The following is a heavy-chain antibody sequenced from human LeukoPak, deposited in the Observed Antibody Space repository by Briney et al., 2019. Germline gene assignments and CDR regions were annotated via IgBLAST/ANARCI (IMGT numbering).Heavy chain of an antibody. CDR1: GGSISSYY. CDR2: IYYSGST. J-gene: IGHJ3*02. D-gene: IGHD2-15*01. CDR3: ARDRVYCSGGSCYRAFDI. V-gene: IGHV4-59*01. Sequence: MPSETLSLTCTVSGGSISSYYWSWIRQPPGKGPEWIGYIYYSGSTNYNPSLKSRVTISVDTSKNQFSLKLSSVTAADTAVYYCARDRVYCSGGSCYRAFDIWGQGTMVTVSS.